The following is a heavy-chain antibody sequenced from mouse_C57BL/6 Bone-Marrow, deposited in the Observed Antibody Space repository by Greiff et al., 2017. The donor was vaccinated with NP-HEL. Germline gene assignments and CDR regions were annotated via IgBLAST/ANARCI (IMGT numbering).Heavy chain of an antibody. J-gene: IGHJ2*01. V-gene: IGHV3-6*01. CDR3: AREGDVGY. Sequence: EVKLLESGPGLVKPSQSLSLSCSVTGYSFTSGYYWYWIRQLPGNLLEWMGYIRYDGSNNYNPSLKNRISITRDTSKNQFFLKLNSVTTEDTATYYCAREGDVGYWGQGTTLTVSS. CDR2: IRYDGSN. D-gene: IGHD3-3*01. CDR1: GYSFTSGYY.